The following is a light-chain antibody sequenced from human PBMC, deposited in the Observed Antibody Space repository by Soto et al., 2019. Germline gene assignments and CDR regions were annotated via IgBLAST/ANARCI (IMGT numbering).Light chain of an antibody. V-gene: IGLV2-23*01. CDR3: CSYAGSFYV. CDR2: EGS. CDR1: SSDVGSYNL. Sequence: QSVLTQPASVSGSPGQSITISCTGTSSDVGSYNLVSWYQQHPGKAPKLMIYEGSKRPSGVSNRFSGSKSGNTASLPISGLQAEDEADYYRCSYAGSFYVFGTGTKVTVL. J-gene: IGLJ1*01.